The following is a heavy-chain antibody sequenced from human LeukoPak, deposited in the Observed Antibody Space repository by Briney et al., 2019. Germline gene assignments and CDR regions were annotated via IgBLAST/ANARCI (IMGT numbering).Heavy chain of an antibody. CDR3: AKLGGQEVYNYYVGV. CDR2: IIDSGDIT. D-gene: IGHD3-16*01. J-gene: IGHJ6*03. CDR1: GFTFSSYA. V-gene: IGHV3-23*01. Sequence: PGGSLRLSCEASGFTFSSYAMSWVRQAPGKGLEWVSGIIDSGDITYYANSVKGGFTISRDNSKNAMYLQMNSLRAEDTAVYYCAKLGGQEVYNYYVGVWGKGTTVAVSS.